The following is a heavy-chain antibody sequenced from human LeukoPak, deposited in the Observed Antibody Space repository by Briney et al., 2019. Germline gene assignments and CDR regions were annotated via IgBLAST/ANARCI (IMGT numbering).Heavy chain of an antibody. V-gene: IGHV3-30*02. CDR1: GFTFSSYG. D-gene: IGHD3-3*01. CDR3: ATGLARGGEWLLEEGAFDI. J-gene: IGHJ3*02. Sequence: GGSLRLSCAASGFTFSSYGMHWVRQAPGKGLEWVAFIRYDGSNKYYADSVKGRFTISRDNSKNTLYLQMNSLRSEDTAVYYCATGLARGGEWLLEEGAFDIWGQGTMVTVSS. CDR2: IRYDGSNK.